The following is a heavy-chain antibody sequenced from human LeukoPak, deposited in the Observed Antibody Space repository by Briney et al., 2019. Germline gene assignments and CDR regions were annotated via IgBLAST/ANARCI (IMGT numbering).Heavy chain of an antibody. Sequence: SVKVSCKASGGTFISYAISWVRQAPGQGLEWMGGIIPIFGTANYAQKFQGRVTITADESTSTAYMELSSLRSEDTAVYYCAPYYYDSSGYYQRSDYWGQGTLVTVSS. V-gene: IGHV1-69*13. CDR1: GGTFISYA. CDR2: IIPIFGTA. CDR3: APYYYDSSGYYQRSDY. J-gene: IGHJ4*02. D-gene: IGHD3-22*01.